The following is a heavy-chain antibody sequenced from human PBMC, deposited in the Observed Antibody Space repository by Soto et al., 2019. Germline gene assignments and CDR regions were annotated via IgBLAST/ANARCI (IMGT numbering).Heavy chain of an antibody. CDR2: INAGNGNT. D-gene: IGHD6-19*01. CDR3: ARAVAVAADFDY. V-gene: IGHV1-3*01. J-gene: IGHJ4*02. Sequence: RASVKVSCKASGYTFTGYAIHWVRQAPGQRLEWMGWINAGNGNTKYSQKFQGRVTITRDTSASTAYMELSSLRSEDTAVYYCARAVAVAADFDYWGQGTLVTVSS. CDR1: GYTFTGYA.